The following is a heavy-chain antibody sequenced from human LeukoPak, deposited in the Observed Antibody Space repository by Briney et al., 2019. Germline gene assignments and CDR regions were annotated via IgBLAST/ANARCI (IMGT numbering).Heavy chain of an antibody. CDR3: AKAGAIKFDF. D-gene: IGHD1-26*01. J-gene: IGHJ4*02. CDR1: GFIFSDYY. Sequence: GGSLRLSCAASGFIFSDYYMTWIRQAPGKGLEWVSYISSSGGTIYYADSVKGRFSISRDNAKNSLYLQMNSLRAEDTAVYYCAKAGAIKFDFWGQGILVTVSS. CDR2: ISSSGGTI. V-gene: IGHV3-11*01.